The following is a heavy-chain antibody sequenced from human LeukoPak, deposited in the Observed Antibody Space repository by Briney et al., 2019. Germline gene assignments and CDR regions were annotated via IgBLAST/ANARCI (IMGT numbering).Heavy chain of an antibody. CDR2: IKQDGSEK. J-gene: IGHJ2*01. Sequence: PGGSLRLSCAASGFTFSRYWMSWVRQAPGKGLEWVANIKQDGSEKYYVGSVKGRFTISIDNAKNSQFLQMNSLRGDDTALYYCAREAPTESDWYFDLWGRGTLVTVSS. D-gene: IGHD1-26*01. V-gene: IGHV3-7*01. CDR1: GFTFSRYW. CDR3: AREAPTESDWYFDL.